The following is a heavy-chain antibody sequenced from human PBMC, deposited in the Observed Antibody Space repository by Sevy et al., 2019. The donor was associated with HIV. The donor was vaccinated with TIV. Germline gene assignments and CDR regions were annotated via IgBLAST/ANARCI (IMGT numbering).Heavy chain of an antibody. Sequence: GESLKISCAASGFTFSSYEMNWVRQAPGKGLEWVSYISSSGSTIYYADSVKGRFTISRDNAKNSLYLQMNSLRAEDTAVYYCARDFHYYDSSGYYYWGQGTLVTVSS. CDR1: GFTFSSYE. D-gene: IGHD3-22*01. J-gene: IGHJ4*02. V-gene: IGHV3-48*03. CDR3: ARDFHYYDSSGYYY. CDR2: ISSSGSTI.